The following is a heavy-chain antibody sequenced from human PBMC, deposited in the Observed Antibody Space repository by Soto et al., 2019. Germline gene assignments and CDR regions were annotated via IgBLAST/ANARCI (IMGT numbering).Heavy chain of an antibody. V-gene: IGHV1-46*01. J-gene: IGHJ5*02. Sequence: GASVKVSCKASGYTFTNYYMLWVRQAPGQGLEWMGIINPSGGSTSYAQKFQGRVTMTRDTSTSTVYMELSSLRSEDTAVYYCARVSGSYGNWFDPWGQGTLVTVSS. CDR1: GYTFTNYY. CDR2: INPSGGST. D-gene: IGHD1-26*01. CDR3: ARVSGSYGNWFDP.